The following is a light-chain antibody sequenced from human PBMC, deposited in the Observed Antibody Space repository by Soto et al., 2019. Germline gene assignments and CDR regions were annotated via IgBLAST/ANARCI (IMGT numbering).Light chain of an antibody. Sequence: GVRVTITCRASQSITTYLNWYRQKPGEAPKLLIYAASSLQSGVPSRFSGSGSETEFALSISSLQPEDFATYFCQQIYSAPPTFGGGAKLDI. CDR2: AAS. CDR3: QQIYSAPPT. J-gene: IGKJ4*01. CDR1: QSITTY. V-gene: IGKV1-39*01.